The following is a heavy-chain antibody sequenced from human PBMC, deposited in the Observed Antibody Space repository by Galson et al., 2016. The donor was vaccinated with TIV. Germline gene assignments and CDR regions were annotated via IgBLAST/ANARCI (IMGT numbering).Heavy chain of an antibody. D-gene: IGHD6-13*01. J-gene: IGHJ6*02. Sequence: SLRLSFAASGFTFSTYGMHWVRQAPGKGLEWVAVTSYNGGNKYYAASVKGRFTISRDNSKNTLHLQMNSLRAEDTAVYYCAKCRRGYDSSWFPRAAYYYYAMDVWGQGTTVTVSS. CDR1: GFTFSTYG. CDR3: AKCRRGYDSSWFPRAAYYYYAMDV. V-gene: IGHV3-30*18. CDR2: TSYNGGNK.